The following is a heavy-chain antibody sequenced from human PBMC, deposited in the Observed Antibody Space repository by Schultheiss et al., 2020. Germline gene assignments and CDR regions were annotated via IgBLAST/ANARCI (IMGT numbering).Heavy chain of an antibody. J-gene: IGHJ4*02. CDR3: AKAGGATSYFDY. V-gene: IGHV3-30*18. CDR2: ISYDGSNK. D-gene: IGHD3-16*01. Sequence: GESLKISCAASGFTFSSYGMHWVRQAPGKGLEWVAVISYDGSNKYYADSVKGRFTISRDNSKNTLYLQMNSLRAEDTAVYYCAKAGGATSYFDYWGQGTLVTVSS. CDR1: GFTFSSYG.